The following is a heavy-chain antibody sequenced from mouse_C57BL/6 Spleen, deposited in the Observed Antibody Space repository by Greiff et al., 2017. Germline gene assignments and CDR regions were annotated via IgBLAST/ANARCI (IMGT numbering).Heavy chain of an antibody. D-gene: IGHD2-4*01. CDR1: GYTFTSYW. J-gene: IGHJ2*01. Sequence: QVQLQQPGAELVKPGASVKLSCKASGYTFTSYWMHWVKQRPGQGLEWIGMIHPNSGSTNYNEKFKSKATLTVDKSSSTAYMQLSSLTSEDSAVDYCARSGDYDHYFDYWGQGTTLTVSS. V-gene: IGHV1-64*01. CDR3: ARSGDYDHYFDY. CDR2: IHPNSGST.